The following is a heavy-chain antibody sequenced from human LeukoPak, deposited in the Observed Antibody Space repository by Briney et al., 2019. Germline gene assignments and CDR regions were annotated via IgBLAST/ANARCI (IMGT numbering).Heavy chain of an antibody. CDR3: ARGFPYRPPDAFYL. Sequence: GGSLRLSCAASAFTFSTYSMNWVRQAPGKGLEWVSYISSSSNTIYYADSVKGRFTISRDNAKNSLFLQMNSLRAEDTAVYYCARGFPYRPPDAFYLWRHGTMVTVSS. D-gene: IGHD3-16*02. V-gene: IGHV3-48*01. J-gene: IGHJ3*01. CDR1: AFTFSTYS. CDR2: ISSSSNTI.